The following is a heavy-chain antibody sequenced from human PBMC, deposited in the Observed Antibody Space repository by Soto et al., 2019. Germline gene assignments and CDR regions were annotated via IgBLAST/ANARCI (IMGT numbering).Heavy chain of an antibody. D-gene: IGHD3-9*01. CDR2: ISSSGSTI. J-gene: IGHJ4*02. Sequence: AGSLRLSCAASGFTFSSYEMNWVRQAPGKGLEWVSYISSSGSTIYYADSVKGRFTISRDNAKNSLYLQMNSLRAEDTAVYYCDREKYYAILTGYLVYYFDYWGQGTLVTVSS. V-gene: IGHV3-48*03. CDR3: DREKYYAILTGYLVYYFDY. CDR1: GFTFSSYE.